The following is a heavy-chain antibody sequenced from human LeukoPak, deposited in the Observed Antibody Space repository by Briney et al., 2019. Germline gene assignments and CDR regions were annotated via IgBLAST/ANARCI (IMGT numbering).Heavy chain of an antibody. CDR2: IIPILGIA. CDR3: ARDRSSFSFDY. CDR1: GGTFSSYT. V-gene: IGHV1-69*04. J-gene: IGHJ4*02. Sequence: ASVKVSCKASGGTFSSYTISWVRQAPGQGLEWMGRIIPILGIANYAQKFQGRVTITADESTSTAYMELSSLRSEDTAVYYCARDRSSFSFDYWGQGTLVAVSS. D-gene: IGHD6-6*01.